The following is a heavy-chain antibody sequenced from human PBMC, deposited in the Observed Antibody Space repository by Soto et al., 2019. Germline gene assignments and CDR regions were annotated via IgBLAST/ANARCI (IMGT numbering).Heavy chain of an antibody. CDR1: GFTFSSYA. D-gene: IGHD6-19*01. CDR2: ISGSGGST. Sequence: GGSLRLSCAASGFTFSSYAMSWVRQAPGKGLEWVSAISGSGGSTYYADSVKGRFTISRDNSKNTLYLQMNSLRAEDTAVYYCAKDVSSYSSGWYSGQLPLYYYYYGMDVWGQGTTVTVSS. V-gene: IGHV3-23*01. J-gene: IGHJ6*02. CDR3: AKDVSSYSSGWYSGQLPLYYYYYGMDV.